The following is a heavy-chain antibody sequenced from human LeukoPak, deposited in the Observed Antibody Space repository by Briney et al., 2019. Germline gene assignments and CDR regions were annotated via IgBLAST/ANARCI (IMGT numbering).Heavy chain of an antibody. D-gene: IGHD6-13*01. V-gene: IGHV4-39*07. J-gene: IGHJ5*01. CDR3: ARRKGYSSSWFDY. CDR1: GGSISSSYF. Sequence: SETLSLTCTVSGGSISSSYFWGWIRQPPGKGLEWIGSIYYNDNTYYNPSLKSGVTISLDTSKNQFSLKLSSVTAADTAVYYCARRKGYSSSWFDYWGQGTLVTVSS. CDR2: IYYNDNT.